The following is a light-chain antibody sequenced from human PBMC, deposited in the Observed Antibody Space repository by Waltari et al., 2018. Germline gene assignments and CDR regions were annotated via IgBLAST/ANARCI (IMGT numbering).Light chain of an antibody. CDR2: QDN. CDR3: QAWDSTTAV. J-gene: IGLJ2*01. Sequence: SFELTQSPSVSVSLGQTATITCAGDKLGRQSGSWSKHMPGKSPVLVVYQDNRRPSWIPERFSGSNSGSTATLIISGTQAMDEADYYCQAWDSTTAVFGGGTKLTVL. CDR1: KLGRQS. V-gene: IGLV3-1*01.